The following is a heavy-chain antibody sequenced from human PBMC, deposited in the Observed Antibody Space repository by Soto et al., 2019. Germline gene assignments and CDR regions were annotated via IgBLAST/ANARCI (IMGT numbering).Heavy chain of an antibody. CDR3: ARTRAHQHYYMDV. D-gene: IGHD1-1*01. Sequence: QITLKESGPTLVNPTQTLTLTCTFSGFSLTTSGVGVGWIRQPPGMALEWLALIYWDDDKRYSPSVKSRLTIPKDTSKNQVVLTVTNVDAEDTATYYGARTRAHQHYYMDVWGKGTTVTVSS. CDR1: GFSLTTSGVG. V-gene: IGHV2-5*02. CDR2: IYWDDDK. J-gene: IGHJ6*03.